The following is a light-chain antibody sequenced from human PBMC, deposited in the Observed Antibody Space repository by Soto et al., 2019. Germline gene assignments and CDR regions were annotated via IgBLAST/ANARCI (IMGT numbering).Light chain of an antibody. J-gene: IGKJ2*01. CDR2: AAS. Sequence: DIQMTQSPSSLSASVGGIVTITCRASQSISSYLNWYQQKPGKAPKLLIYAASSLQTGVPSRFSGSGSGTDFTLTITSLQPEDFATYYCQQSFTTPPTFGQGTKLEIK. V-gene: IGKV1-39*01. CDR1: QSISSY. CDR3: QQSFTTPPT.